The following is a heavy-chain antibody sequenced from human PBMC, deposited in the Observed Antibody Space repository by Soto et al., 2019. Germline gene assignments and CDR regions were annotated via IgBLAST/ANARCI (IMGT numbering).Heavy chain of an antibody. CDR3: AREGYCSGGSCLNWFDP. D-gene: IGHD2-15*01. V-gene: IGHV1-69*01. CDR2: IIPIFGTA. Sequence: QVQLVQSGAEVKKPGSSVKVSCKASGGTFSSYAISWVRQAPGQGLEWMGGIIPIFGTANYAQKFQGRVTITEDESTSTAYMELSSLRSEDTAVYYCAREGYCSGGSCLNWFDPWGQGTLVTVSS. CDR1: GGTFSSYA. J-gene: IGHJ5*02.